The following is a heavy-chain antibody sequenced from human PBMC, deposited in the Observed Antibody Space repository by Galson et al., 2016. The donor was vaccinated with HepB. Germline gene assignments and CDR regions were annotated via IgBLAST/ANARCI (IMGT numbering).Heavy chain of an antibody. CDR3: AREPALIT. D-gene: IGHD5-18*01. V-gene: IGHV1-3*01. CDR2: INPGSGKT. CDR1: GYNFTIYP. Sequence: SVKVSCKASGYNFTIYPMHWVRQAPGQSLEWMGWINPGSGKTKYSQKFQGGVDITRDTSANTAYLDLSSLISEDTAVYYCAREPALITWGQGTLITVSS. J-gene: IGHJ5*02.